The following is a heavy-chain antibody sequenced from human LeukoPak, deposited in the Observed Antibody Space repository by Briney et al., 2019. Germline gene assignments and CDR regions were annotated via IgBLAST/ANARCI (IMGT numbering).Heavy chain of an antibody. CDR3: ATARASTDAWYYFDY. V-gene: IGHV1-24*01. D-gene: IGHD2-2*01. J-gene: IGHJ4*02. Sequence: ASVKVSCKVSGYTLTELSMHWVRQAPGKGLEWMGGFDPEDCETIYAQKFQGRVTMTEDTSTDTAYMELSSLRSEDTAVYYCATARASTDAWYYFDYWGQGTLVTVSS. CDR1: GYTLTELS. CDR2: FDPEDCET.